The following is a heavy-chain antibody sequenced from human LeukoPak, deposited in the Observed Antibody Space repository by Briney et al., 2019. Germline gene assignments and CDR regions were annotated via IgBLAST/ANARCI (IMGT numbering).Heavy chain of an antibody. V-gene: IGHV1-2*02. Sequence: ASVKVSCKASGYTFTSYYMHWVRQAPGQGLEWMGWINPNSGGTNYAQKFQGRVTMTRDTSISTAYMELRRLRSDDTAVYYCARGPIAVAGYFDYWGQGTLVTVSS. CDR3: ARGPIAVAGYFDY. CDR2: INPNSGGT. CDR1: GYTFTSYY. J-gene: IGHJ4*02. D-gene: IGHD6-19*01.